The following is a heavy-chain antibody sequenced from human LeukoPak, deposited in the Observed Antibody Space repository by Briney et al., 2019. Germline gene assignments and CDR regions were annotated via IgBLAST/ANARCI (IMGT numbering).Heavy chain of an antibody. J-gene: IGHJ5*02. CDR3: ARVGSSWYSLSGRGDWFDP. D-gene: IGHD6-13*01. CDR2: INPNSGGT. V-gene: IGHV1-2*02. Sequence: ASVKVSCKASGYTFTGYYMHWVRQAPGQGLEWMGWINPNSGGTNYAQKFQGRVTMTRDTSISTAYMELSRLRSDDTAVYYCARVGSSWYSLSGRGDWFDPWGQGTLVTVYS. CDR1: GYTFTGYY.